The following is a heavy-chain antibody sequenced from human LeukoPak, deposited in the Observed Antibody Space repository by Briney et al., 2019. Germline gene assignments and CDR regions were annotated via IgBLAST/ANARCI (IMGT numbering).Heavy chain of an antibody. CDR1: GYSISSGYY. Sequence: SETLSLTCTVSGYSISSGYYWGWIRQPPGKGLEWIGYIYYSGSTNYNPSLKSRVTISVDTSKNQFSLKLSSVTAADTAVYYCARVVNSGYDSRGWFDPWGQGTLVTVSS. CDR2: IYYSGST. V-gene: IGHV4-38-2*02. CDR3: ARVVNSGYDSRGWFDP. D-gene: IGHD5-12*01. J-gene: IGHJ5*02.